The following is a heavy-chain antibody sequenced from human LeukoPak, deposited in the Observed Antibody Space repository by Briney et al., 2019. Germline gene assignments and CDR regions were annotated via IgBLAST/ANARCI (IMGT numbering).Heavy chain of an antibody. J-gene: IGHJ4*02. Sequence: GGSLRLSCAASGFTFSSYDFHWVRQPPGKGLEWVSAIGNIDDTYYQDSVKGRFSISRENAKNSLYLQLNRLRAGDTAVYYCVRERLAGGSGKALQSFDYWGQGALVTVAS. CDR3: VRERLAGGSGKALQSFDY. CDR2: IGNIDDT. V-gene: IGHV3-13*04. CDR1: GFTFSSYD. D-gene: IGHD2-15*01.